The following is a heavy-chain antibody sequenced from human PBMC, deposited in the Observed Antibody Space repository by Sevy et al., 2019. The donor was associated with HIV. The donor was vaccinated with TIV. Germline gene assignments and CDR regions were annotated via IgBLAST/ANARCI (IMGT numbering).Heavy chain of an antibody. J-gene: IGHJ4*02. CDR1: GFTFSSYS. CDR3: AREDRDNYYDSSGYYYY. Sequence: GSLRLSCAASGFTFSSYSMNWVRQAPGKGLEWVSSISSSSSYIYYADSVKGRFTISRDNAKNSLYLQMNSLRAEDTAVYYCAREDRDNYYDSSGYYYYWGQGTLVTVSS. D-gene: IGHD3-22*01. V-gene: IGHV3-21*01. CDR2: ISSSSSYI.